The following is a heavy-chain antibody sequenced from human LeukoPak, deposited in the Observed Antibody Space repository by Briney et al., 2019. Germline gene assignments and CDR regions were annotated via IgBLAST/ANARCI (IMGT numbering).Heavy chain of an antibody. Sequence: ASVKVSCKASGGTFSSYAISWVRQAPGQGLEWMGRIIPILGIANYAQKFQGRVTITADKSTSTAYMELSSLRSEDTAVYYCARCAAAGTVGFDYWGQGTLVTVSS. J-gene: IGHJ4*02. CDR1: GGTFSSYA. D-gene: IGHD6-13*01. V-gene: IGHV1-69*04. CDR3: ARCAAAGTVGFDY. CDR2: IIPILGIA.